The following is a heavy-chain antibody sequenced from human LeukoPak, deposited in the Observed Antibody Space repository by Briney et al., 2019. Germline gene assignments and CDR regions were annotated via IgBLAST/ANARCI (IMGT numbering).Heavy chain of an antibody. Sequence: ASVKVSCKASGGTFSSYAISWVRQAPGQRLEWMGGIIPIFGTANYAQKFQGRVTITADKSTSTAYMELSSLRSEDTAVYYCAREPLADGIPYWGQGTLVTVSS. CDR2: IIPIFGTA. CDR3: AREPLADGIPY. D-gene: IGHD5-24*01. J-gene: IGHJ4*02. CDR1: GGTFSSYA. V-gene: IGHV1-69*06.